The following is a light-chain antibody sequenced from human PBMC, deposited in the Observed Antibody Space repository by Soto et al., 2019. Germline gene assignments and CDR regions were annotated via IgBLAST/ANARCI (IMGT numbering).Light chain of an antibody. CDR3: QQYGSSLTWT. V-gene: IGKV3-20*01. CDR2: GAS. J-gene: IGKJ1*01. Sequence: ENMLTPAPRPLALASRERGTLSCRASQSVSSSYLAWYQQKPGQAPRLLIYGASSRATGIPDRFSGSGSGTDFTLTISRLEPEDFAVYYCQQYGSSLTWTFGQGTKVDIK. CDR1: QSVSSSY.